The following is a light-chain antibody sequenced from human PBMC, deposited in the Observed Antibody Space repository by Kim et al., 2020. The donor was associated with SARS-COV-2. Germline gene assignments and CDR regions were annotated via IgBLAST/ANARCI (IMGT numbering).Light chain of an antibody. CDR1: SSDVGGYNY. V-gene: IGLV2-8*01. J-gene: IGLJ2*01. CDR3: SSYADSERV. CDR2: EVT. Sequence: QSALTQPPSASGSPGQSVTISCTGTSSDVGGYNYVSWYQQYPGKAPRLMIYEVTKRPSGVPDRFSGSKSGNTASLTVSGLQAEDEADYYCSSYADSERVFGGGTQLTVL.